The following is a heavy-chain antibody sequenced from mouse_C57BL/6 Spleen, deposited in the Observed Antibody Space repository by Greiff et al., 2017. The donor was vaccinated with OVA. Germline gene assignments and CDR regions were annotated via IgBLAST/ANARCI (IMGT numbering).Heavy chain of an antibody. V-gene: IGHV1-18*01. CDR2: INPNNGGT. D-gene: IGHD1-1*01. CDR3: ARRATVVADYFDD. J-gene: IGHJ2*01. CDR1: GYTFTDYN. Sequence: VQLKQSGPELVKPGASVKIPCKASGYTFTDYNMDWVKQSPGKSLAWIGDINPNNGGTIYNQTFKGKATLTVDKSSSTAYMERRSLTSEDTAVYYCARRATVVADYFDDWGKGTTLTVSS.